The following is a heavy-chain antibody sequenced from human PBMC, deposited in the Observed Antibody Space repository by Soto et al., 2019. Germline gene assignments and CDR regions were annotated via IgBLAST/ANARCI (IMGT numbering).Heavy chain of an antibody. CDR3: AKQSKY. V-gene: IGHV3-66*04. CDR1: GFTVSSNY. Sequence: EVQLVESGGGLVQPGGSLRLSCAASGFTVSSNYMSWVRQAPGKGLEWVAVIYSGGSTYYADSVKDGFTIARVNSKNTRYLNMNSLRAEETEVYYCAKQSKYWGQGTLVTVSS. CDR2: IYSGGST. J-gene: IGHJ4*02.